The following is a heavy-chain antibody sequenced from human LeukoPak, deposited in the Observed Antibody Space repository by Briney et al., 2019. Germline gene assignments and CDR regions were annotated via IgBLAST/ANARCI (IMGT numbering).Heavy chain of an antibody. D-gene: IGHD4-17*01. CDR3: AHLTYGASEHHFDY. CDR1: GFSLSTTGVG. V-gene: IGHV2-5*02. J-gene: IGHJ4*02. CDR2: IYWDDDK. Sequence: SGPTLVKPTQTLTLTCTFSGFSLSTTGVGVGWIRQPPGKALEWLALIYWDDDKRYSPSLKSRLTITKDTSKNQVVLTMTNMDPVDTATYYCAHLTYGASEHHFDYWGQGTLVTVSS.